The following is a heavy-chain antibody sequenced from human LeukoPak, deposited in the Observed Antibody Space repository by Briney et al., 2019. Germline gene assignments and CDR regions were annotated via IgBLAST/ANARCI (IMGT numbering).Heavy chain of an antibody. CDR2: ISSSSSYI. CDR1: GFTFSSYS. CDR3: VREGYFVFDF. Sequence: GGSLRLSWAVSGFTFSSYSMNGVRRAPGRGLEWVSSISSSSSYIYYADSVKGRFTISRDNAKNSLYLQMNSLRVEDTAVYYCVREGYFVFDFWGQGALVTVSS. J-gene: IGHJ4*02. D-gene: IGHD2-21*01. V-gene: IGHV3-21*01.